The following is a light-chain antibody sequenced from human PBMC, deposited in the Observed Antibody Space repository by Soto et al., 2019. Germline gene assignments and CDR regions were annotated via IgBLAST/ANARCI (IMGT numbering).Light chain of an antibody. CDR2: DVS. J-gene: IGLJ2*01. CDR1: SSDVSGYKY. Sequence: QSALTQPASVSGSPGQSITISCTGTSSDVSGYKYVSWYQQHPGKAPKLMIYDVSSRPSGVSNRFSGSKSGNTASLTISGLQAEDEADYYCSSYTSPTTLLFGGGTKLTVL. CDR3: SSYTSPTTLL. V-gene: IGLV2-14*01.